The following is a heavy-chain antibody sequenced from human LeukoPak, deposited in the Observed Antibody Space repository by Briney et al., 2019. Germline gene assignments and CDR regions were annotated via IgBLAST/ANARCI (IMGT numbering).Heavy chain of an antibody. D-gene: IGHD4-17*01. Sequence: PGGSLRLSCAASGFTFSSYSMNWVRQAPGKGLEWVSYISSSSSYIYYADSVKGRFTISRDNAKNSLYLQMNSLRAEDTAVYYCASAYGDYRYYFDYWGQGTLVTVSS. V-gene: IGHV3-21*01. CDR2: ISSSSSYI. CDR3: ASAYGDYRYYFDY. CDR1: GFTFSSYS. J-gene: IGHJ4*02.